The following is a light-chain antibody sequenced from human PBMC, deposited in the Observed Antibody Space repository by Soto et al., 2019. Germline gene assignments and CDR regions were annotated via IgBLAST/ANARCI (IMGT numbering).Light chain of an antibody. CDR1: QTIYSN. V-gene: IGKV3-15*01. J-gene: IGKJ1*01. CDR2: RAS. CDR3: QQYQNLWT. Sequence: MMTQSPATLSVSLGERATLSCRAGQTIYSNVAWYQQRPGQAPRLLIYRASTRATGVPARFSGSGSGTEFTLTISSLQSEDFAIYYCQQYQNLWTFGQGTKVDIK.